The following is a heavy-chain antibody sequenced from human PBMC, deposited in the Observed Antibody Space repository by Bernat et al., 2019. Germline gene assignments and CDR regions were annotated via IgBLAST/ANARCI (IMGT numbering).Heavy chain of an antibody. V-gene: IGHV3-30-3*01. Sequence: QVQLVESGGGVVQPGRSLRLSCAASGFTFSSYAMHWVHQAPGKGLEWVAVISYDGSNKYYADSVKGRFTISRDNSKNTLYLQMNSLRAEDTAVYYCAREQFGGVIVGSGFDYWGQGTLVTVSS. CDR2: ISYDGSNK. D-gene: IGHD3-16*02. CDR3: AREQFGGVIVGSGFDY. J-gene: IGHJ4*02. CDR1: GFTFSSYA.